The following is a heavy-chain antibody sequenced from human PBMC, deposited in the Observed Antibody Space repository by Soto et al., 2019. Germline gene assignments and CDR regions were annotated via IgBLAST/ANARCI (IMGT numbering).Heavy chain of an antibody. J-gene: IGHJ6*02. CDR1: GFTFSSYG. CDR2: IWYDGSNK. CDR3: ARNPRLWVVESRFYYYYYYGMDV. D-gene: IGHD2-2*01. V-gene: IGHV3-33*01. Sequence: PGGSLRLSCAASGFTFSSYGMHWVRQAPGKGLEWAAVIWYDGSNKYYADSVKGRFTISRDNSKNTLYLQMNSLRAEDTAVYYCARNPRLWVVESRFYYYYYYGMDVWGQGTTVTVYS.